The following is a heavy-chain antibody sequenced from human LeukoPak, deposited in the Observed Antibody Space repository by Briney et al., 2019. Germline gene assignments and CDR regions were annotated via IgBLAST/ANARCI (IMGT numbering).Heavy chain of an antibody. Sequence: SETLSLACAVYGGSFSGYYWSWIRQPPGKGLEWIGEINHSGSTNYNPSLKSRVTISVDTSKNQFSLKLSSVTAADTAVYYCASTSIVRATRGNYYFDYWGQGTLVTVSS. CDR2: INHSGST. D-gene: IGHD1-26*01. CDR3: ASTSIVRATRGNYYFDY. J-gene: IGHJ4*02. V-gene: IGHV4-34*01. CDR1: GGSFSGYY.